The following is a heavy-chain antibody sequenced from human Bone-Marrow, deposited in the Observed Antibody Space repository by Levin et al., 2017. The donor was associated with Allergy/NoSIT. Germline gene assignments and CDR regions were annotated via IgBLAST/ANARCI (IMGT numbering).Heavy chain of an antibody. CDR2: ISWNSGSI. D-gene: IGHD4-17*01. Sequence: SLRLSCAASGFTFDDYAMHWVRQAPGKGLEWVSGISWNSGSIGYADSVKGRFTISRDNAKNSLYLQMNSLRAEDTALYYCAKSSRYGDSGAYYGMDVWGQGTTVTVSS. V-gene: IGHV3-9*01. CDR1: GFTFDDYA. J-gene: IGHJ6*02. CDR3: AKSSRYGDSGAYYGMDV.